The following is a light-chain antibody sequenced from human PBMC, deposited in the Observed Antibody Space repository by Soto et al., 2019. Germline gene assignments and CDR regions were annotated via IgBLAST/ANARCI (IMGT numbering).Light chain of an antibody. CDR2: ADS. CDR1: QSVSGY. J-gene: IGKJ3*01. Sequence: EIVLTPSPATLSLSPGETATLSCRASQSVSGYIGWYQQKPGQAPRLLIYADSYRATGIPARFSGSGSGTEFILTISSVESEDFAIYYCQQYGSSPVTFGPGTKVDIK. V-gene: IGKV3-11*01. CDR3: QQYGSSPVT.